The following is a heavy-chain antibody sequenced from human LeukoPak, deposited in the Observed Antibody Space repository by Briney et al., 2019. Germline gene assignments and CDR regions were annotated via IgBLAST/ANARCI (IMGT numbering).Heavy chain of an antibody. V-gene: IGHV3-53*01. CDR1: GFTVSSNY. CDR3: ARGGGWYIGYYFDY. D-gene: IGHD6-19*01. CDR2: IYSGGST. Sequence: GGSLRLSCTASGFTVSSNYMSWVRQAPGKGLEWVSVIYSGGSTYYADSVKGRFTISRDNSKNTLYLQMNSLRAEDTAVYYCARGGGWYIGYYFDYWGQGTLVTVSS. J-gene: IGHJ4*02.